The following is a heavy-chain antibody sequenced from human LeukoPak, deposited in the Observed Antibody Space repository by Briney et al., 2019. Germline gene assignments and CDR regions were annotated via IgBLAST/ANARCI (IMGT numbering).Heavy chain of an antibody. CDR2: INHSGST. CDR1: GGSFSGYY. V-gene: IGHV4-34*01. D-gene: IGHD6-19*01. J-gene: IGHJ4*02. CDR3: ARDPGIAVAGTNYFDY. Sequence: SETLSLTCAVYGGSFSGYYWSWIRQPPGKGLEWIGEINHSGSTNYNPSLKSRVTISVDTSKNQFFLKLSSVTAADTAVYYCARDPGIAVAGTNYFDYWGQGTLVTVSS.